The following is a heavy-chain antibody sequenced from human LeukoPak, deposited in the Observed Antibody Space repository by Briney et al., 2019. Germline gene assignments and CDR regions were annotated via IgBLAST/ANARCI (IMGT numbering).Heavy chain of an antibody. J-gene: IGHJ4*02. V-gene: IGHV4-34*01. CDR1: GGSFSGYV. D-gene: IGHD6-13*01. CDR3: ARNWAYSSSWPNFDY. CDR2: INHRGST. Sequence: SETLSLTCAVYGGSFSGYVWNWIRQSPGKGLEWIGEINHRGSTDYNPSLESRVAISVDTPKNQFSLTLTSVTAADTAVYYCARNWAYSSSWPNFDYWGQGTLVTVSS.